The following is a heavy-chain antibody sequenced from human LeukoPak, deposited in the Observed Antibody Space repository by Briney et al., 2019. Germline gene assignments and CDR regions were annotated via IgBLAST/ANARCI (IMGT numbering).Heavy chain of an antibody. CDR1: GYTFTDYY. CDR3: ARRSSTHAFDI. D-gene: IGHD3-10*01. J-gene: IGHJ3*02. V-gene: IGHV1-2*02. Sequence: GASVKVSCKASGYTFTDYYIHWVRQAPGQGLEWMGWINPNSGGTNYAQKFQGRVTMTRDTSISTIYMDLRSLRSDDTAIYYCARRSSTHAFDIWGQGTMLTVSP. CDR2: INPNSGGT.